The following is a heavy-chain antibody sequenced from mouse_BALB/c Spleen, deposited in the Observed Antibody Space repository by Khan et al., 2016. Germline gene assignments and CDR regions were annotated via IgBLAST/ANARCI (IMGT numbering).Heavy chain of an antibody. CDR1: GFSLTSYG. CDR3: ARETARATFDY. Sequence: QVQLKESGPGLVAPSQSLSITCTVSGFSLTSYGVHWVRQPPGKGLEWLGVIWAGGSTNYNSALMSRLSISKDNSKSQVFLKMNSLQTDDPAMYYCARETARATFDYWGQGTTLTVSS. V-gene: IGHV2-9*02. CDR2: IWAGGST. D-gene: IGHD3-2*01. J-gene: IGHJ2*01.